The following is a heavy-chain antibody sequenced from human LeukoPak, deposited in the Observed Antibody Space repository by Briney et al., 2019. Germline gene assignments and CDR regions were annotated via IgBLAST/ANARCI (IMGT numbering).Heavy chain of an antibody. Sequence: PSETLSLTCTVSGGSISSSSYYWGWIRQPPGKGLEWIGSIYYSGSTYYNPSLKSRVTISVDTSKNQFSLKLSSVTAADTAVYYCARDHRMGYYLYYFDYWGQGTLVTVSS. D-gene: IGHD3-22*01. CDR3: ARDHRMGYYLYYFDY. CDR2: IYYSGST. J-gene: IGHJ4*02. CDR1: GGSISSSSYY. V-gene: IGHV4-39*02.